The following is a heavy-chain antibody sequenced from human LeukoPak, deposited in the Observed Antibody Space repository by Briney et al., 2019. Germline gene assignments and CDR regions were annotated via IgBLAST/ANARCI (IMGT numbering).Heavy chain of an antibody. J-gene: IGHJ4*02. CDR3: AKVATREWGYFDY. D-gene: IGHD1-26*01. V-gene: IGHV3-23*01. Sequence: GGTLRLSCAASGFTFSNHGMNWVRQAPGKGLEWVSGISPSGDITYYADSVKGRFTISRDNSKNTLYLQMNSLRAEDTAVYYCAKVATREWGYFDYWGQGTLVTVSS. CDR2: ISPSGDIT. CDR1: GFTFSNHG.